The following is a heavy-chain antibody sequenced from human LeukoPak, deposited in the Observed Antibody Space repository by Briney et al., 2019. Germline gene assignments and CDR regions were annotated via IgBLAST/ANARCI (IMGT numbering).Heavy chain of an antibody. Sequence: ASVKVSCKASGYTFTSYGISWVRQAPGQGLEWMGWISAYNGNTNYAQKLQGRVTMTTGTSTSTAYMELSSLRSEDTAVYYCARGKLAAAGTIDYWGQGTLVTVSS. CDR3: ARGKLAAAGTIDY. CDR1: GYTFTSYG. D-gene: IGHD6-13*01. J-gene: IGHJ4*02. CDR2: ISAYNGNT. V-gene: IGHV1-18*01.